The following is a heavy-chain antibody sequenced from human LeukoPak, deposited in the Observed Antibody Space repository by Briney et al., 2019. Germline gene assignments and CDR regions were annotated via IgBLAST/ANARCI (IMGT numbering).Heavy chain of an antibody. CDR2: IIPILGIA. V-gene: IGHV1-69*04. D-gene: IGHD3-22*01. J-gene: IGHJ5*02. CDR3: ARDTMIDTISGSFDP. Sequence: TVKVSCKASGGTFSSYAISWVRQAPGQGLEWMGRIIPILGIANYAQKFQGRVTITADKSTSTAYMELSSLRSEDTAVYYCARDTMIDTISGSFDPWGQGTLVTVSS. CDR1: GGTFSSYA.